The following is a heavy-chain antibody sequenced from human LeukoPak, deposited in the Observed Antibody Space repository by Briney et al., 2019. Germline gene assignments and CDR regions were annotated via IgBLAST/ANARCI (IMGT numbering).Heavy chain of an antibody. Sequence: PGRSLRLSCAASGFTFSSYGMHWVRQAPGKGLEGVAVIWYDGSNNYYADSWKGRFTISRDNSKNPLYLQMNSLRAEDTAVYYCAKVLSRYYYYYMDVWGKGTTVTVSS. J-gene: IGHJ6*03. CDR3: AKVLSRYYYYYMDV. CDR1: GFTFSSYG. CDR2: IWYDGSNN. V-gene: IGHV3-33*06.